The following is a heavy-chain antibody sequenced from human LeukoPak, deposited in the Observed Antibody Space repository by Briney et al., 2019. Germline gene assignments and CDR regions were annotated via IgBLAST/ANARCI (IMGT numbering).Heavy chain of an antibody. CDR1: GYTFTSYA. D-gene: IGHD2-21*02. V-gene: IGHV1-3*01. CDR3: ARELEYCGGDCYSGSENDY. J-gene: IGHJ4*02. Sequence: ASVKVSCKASGYTFTSYAMHWVRQAPGQRLEWMGWINAGNGNTKYSQKFQGRVTITRDTSASTAYMELSSLRSEDTAVYYCARELEYCGGDCYSGSENDYWGQGTLVTVSS. CDR2: INAGNGNT.